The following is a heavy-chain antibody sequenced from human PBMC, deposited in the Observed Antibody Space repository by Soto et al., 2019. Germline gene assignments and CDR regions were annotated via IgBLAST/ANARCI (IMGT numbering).Heavy chain of an antibody. J-gene: IGHJ4*02. V-gene: IGHV1-18*01. CDR3: ARVGWYVGDN. D-gene: IGHD6-19*01. CDR2: ISAYNGNT. CDR1: GYTFTSYG. Sequence: QVQLVQSGAEVKKPGASVKVSCKASGYTFTSYGTSWVRPAPGQGLEQMGWISAYNGNTNYAQKLQGTATMTTDTSMSTAYMELRSMRSDDPAVYYCARVGWYVGDNWGQGTLVTVS.